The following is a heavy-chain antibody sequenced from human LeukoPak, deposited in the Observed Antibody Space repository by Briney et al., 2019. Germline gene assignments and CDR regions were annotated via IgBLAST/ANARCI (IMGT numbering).Heavy chain of an antibody. V-gene: IGHV1-18*01. Sequence: ASVKVSCKASGYTFTSYGISWVRQAPGQGLEWMGWISAYNGNTNYAQKLQGRVTMTTDTSTSTAYMELRSLRSDDTAVYYCASGPASSMGSQYGMDVWGQGTTVTVSS. CDR2: ISAYNGNT. CDR3: ASGPASSMGSQYGMDV. D-gene: IGHD2-2*01. J-gene: IGHJ6*02. CDR1: GYTFTSYG.